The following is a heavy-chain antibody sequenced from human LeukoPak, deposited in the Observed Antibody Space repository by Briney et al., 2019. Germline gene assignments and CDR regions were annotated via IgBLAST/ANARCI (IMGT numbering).Heavy chain of an antibody. J-gene: IGHJ6*03. V-gene: IGHV4-38-2*02. CDR2: MYHSGST. D-gene: IGHD5-18*01. CDR3: ARERIQAPYYYMDV. CDR1: GYSISSSYY. Sequence: SETLSLTCSVSGYSISSSYYWGWIRQPPGKGLEWIGNMYHSGSTYYNSSLKSRVTISLDMSKQQFSLKLSSVTAADTAVYYCARERIQAPYYYMDVWGKGTTVTVSS.